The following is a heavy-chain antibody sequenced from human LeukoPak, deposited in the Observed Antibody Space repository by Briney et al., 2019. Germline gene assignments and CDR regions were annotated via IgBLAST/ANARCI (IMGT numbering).Heavy chain of an antibody. D-gene: IGHD3-16*02. CDR3: ARDFRSYRFDPYYYGMDV. V-gene: IGHV1-69*04. J-gene: IGHJ6*02. CDR1: GGTFSTYG. Sequence: SVKVSCKASGGTFSTYGISWVRQAPGQGLEWMGRIIPIVGIANYAQSIQGRVTITADKATTTAYMELRSLRSEGTAVYYCARDFRSYRFDPYYYGMDVWGQGTTVTVSS. CDR2: IIPIVGIA.